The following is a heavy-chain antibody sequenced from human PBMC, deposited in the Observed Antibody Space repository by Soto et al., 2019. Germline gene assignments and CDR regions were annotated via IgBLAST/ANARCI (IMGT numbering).Heavy chain of an antibody. Sequence: QAQLEESGGGVVQPGRFLRLSCAASEFTFNTYAMHWVRQAPGKGLEWVAVIAYDGNDKYYADSVKGRFTISRDNSKNALYLQMNTLRPEDTAMYYCARDVGNYVPYYYGMDVWGQGTTVTVSS. CDR1: EFTFNTYA. CDR2: IAYDGNDK. V-gene: IGHV3-30*03. J-gene: IGHJ6*02. D-gene: IGHD3-10*02. CDR3: ARDVGNYVPYYYGMDV.